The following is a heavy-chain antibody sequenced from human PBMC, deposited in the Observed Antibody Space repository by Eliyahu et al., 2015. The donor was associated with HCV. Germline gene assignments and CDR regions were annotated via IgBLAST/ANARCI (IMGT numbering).Heavy chain of an antibody. V-gene: IGHV4-39*07. Sequence: QLQLQESGPGLVKPSETLSLTCTVSGGSISSSSYYWGGFRQPPGKGLEWIGSIYYSGSTYYNPSLKSRVTISVDTSKNQFSLKLSSVTAADTAVYYCAREEGGKDGDRLYDAFDIWGQGTMVTVSS. CDR2: IYYSGST. J-gene: IGHJ3*02. D-gene: IGHD3-9*01. CDR1: GGSISSSSYY. CDR3: AREEGGKDGDRLYDAFDI.